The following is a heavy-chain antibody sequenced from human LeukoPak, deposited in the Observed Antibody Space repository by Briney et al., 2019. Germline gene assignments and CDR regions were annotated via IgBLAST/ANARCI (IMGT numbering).Heavy chain of an antibody. J-gene: IGHJ4*02. V-gene: IGHV3-23*01. CDR3: AKRGVVIRVILVGFHKEAYYFDS. CDR1: GITLSNDG. Sequence: GGSLRLSCAVSGITLSNDGMTWVRQAPGKGLEWVAGISDTGGRTNYADSVKGRFTISRDNPKNTLYLQMNSLRAEHTAVYFCAKRGVVIRVILVGFHKEAYYFDSWGQGALATVSS. CDR2: ISDTGGRT. D-gene: IGHD3-22*01.